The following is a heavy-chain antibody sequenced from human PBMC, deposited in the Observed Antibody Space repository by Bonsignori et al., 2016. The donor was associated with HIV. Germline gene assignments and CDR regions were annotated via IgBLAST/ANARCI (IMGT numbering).Heavy chain of an antibody. V-gene: IGHV4-30-4*01. Sequence: WIRQPPGKGLEWIGYIYYSGSTYYNPSLKSRVTISVDTSKNQFSLKLSSVTAADTAVYYCARDRWELLRDDAFDIWGQGTMVTVSS. CDR2: IYYSGST. J-gene: IGHJ3*02. CDR3: ARDRWELLRDDAFDI. D-gene: IGHD1-26*01.